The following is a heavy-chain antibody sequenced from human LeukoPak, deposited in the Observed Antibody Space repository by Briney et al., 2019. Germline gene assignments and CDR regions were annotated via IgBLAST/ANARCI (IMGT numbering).Heavy chain of an antibody. J-gene: IGHJ4*02. D-gene: IGHD3/OR15-3a*01. CDR3: AKSGLSRFDY. Sequence: PGGSLRLSCLASGFTFSTYAMSWVRQAPGKGLEWVSSVSGSGGNTHYADSVKGRFTISRDNSKNTLSLQMNSLRAEDTAVYYCAKSGLSRFDYWGQGTLVTVSS. CDR1: GFTFSTYA. V-gene: IGHV3-23*01. CDR2: VSGSGGNT.